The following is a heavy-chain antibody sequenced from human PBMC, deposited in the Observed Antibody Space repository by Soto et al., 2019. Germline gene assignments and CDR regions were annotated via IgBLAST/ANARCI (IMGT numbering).Heavy chain of an antibody. CDR1: GFNFGAYA. CDR2: ISASSSGT. Sequence: EARLLESGGGLIQPGGSLRLACEASGFNFGAYAMSWVRQAPGKGLEWVSGISASSSGTYYTDSVKGRFTISRDNSKNTVYLQMNSLRGEDTAVYYCAKDRSENFWVYYYAMDVWGQGTAVTVS. CDR3: AKDRSENFWVYYYAMDV. J-gene: IGHJ6*02. V-gene: IGHV3-23*01. D-gene: IGHD6-19*01.